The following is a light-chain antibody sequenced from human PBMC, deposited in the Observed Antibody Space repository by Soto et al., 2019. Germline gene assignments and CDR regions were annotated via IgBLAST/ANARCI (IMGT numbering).Light chain of an antibody. CDR2: AAS. Sequence: DIPMTQSPSSLSASVGDRVTITCRASQSISSYLNWYQQKPGKAPKLLIYAASSLQSGVPSRFSGGGSGTDFTLTISSLQPDDFATYYCQQRYSTLWTFGQGTKVEIK. V-gene: IGKV1-39*01. CDR1: QSISSY. J-gene: IGKJ1*01. CDR3: QQRYSTLWT.